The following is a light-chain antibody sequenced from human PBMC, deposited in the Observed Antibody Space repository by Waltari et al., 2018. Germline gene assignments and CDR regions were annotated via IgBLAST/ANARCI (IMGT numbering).Light chain of an antibody. V-gene: IGKV3-20*01. Sequence: EIVLTQSPGTMPLSPGERATRSCRASPSVSRALAWYQQNPGQAPRLLIYGASNRAPGIPERVSGSGSGTDFSLIISRLEPEDFAVYYCQHYVSLPVTFGQGTKVEIK. CDR3: QHYVSLPVT. J-gene: IGKJ1*01. CDR2: GAS. CDR1: PSVSRA.